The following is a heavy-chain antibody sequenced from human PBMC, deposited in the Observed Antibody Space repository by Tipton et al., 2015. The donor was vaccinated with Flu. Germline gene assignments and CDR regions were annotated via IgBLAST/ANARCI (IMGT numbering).Heavy chain of an antibody. D-gene: IGHD4-11*01. CDR2: TFHSGNT. Sequence: GLVKPSETLSLTCGVSGDSIRSSNYYWGWIRQPPGKGLEWIGNTFHSGNTYLNPSLKSRVTISIDTSKNQFSLKLSSVTAADTAVYYCARRDYSNYVSEPKSWFDPWGRGTLVTVSS. CDR1: GDSIRSSNYY. J-gene: IGHJ5*02. CDR3: ARRDYSNYVSEPKSWFDP. V-gene: IGHV4-39*07.